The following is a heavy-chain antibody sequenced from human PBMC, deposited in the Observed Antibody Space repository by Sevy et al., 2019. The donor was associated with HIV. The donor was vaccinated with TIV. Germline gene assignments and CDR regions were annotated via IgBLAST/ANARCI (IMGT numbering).Heavy chain of an antibody. V-gene: IGHV4-31*03. CDR1: GGFMSTGGYY. CDR3: ASSLWDFAFDF. D-gene: IGHD3-16*01. CDR2: IYYRGST. Sequence: SETLSLTCTVSGGFMSTGGYYWSWIRQHPGKGLEWIGYIYYRGSTSYNPSLQSRVTLSVDTSKNQFSLRLSSVTAADSAVYYCASSLWDFAFDFWGQGIQVTVSS. J-gene: IGHJ4*02.